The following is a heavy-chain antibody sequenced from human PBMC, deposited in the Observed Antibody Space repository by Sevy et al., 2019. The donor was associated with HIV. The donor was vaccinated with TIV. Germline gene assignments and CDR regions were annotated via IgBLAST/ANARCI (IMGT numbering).Heavy chain of an antibody. CDR2: INPNSGGT. V-gene: IGHV1-2*02. CDR1: GYTFTGYY. J-gene: IGHJ4*02. CDR3: ARDTISTVTTGGIEDY. Sequence: ASVKVSCKASGYTFTGYYMHWVRQAPGQGLEWMGWINPNSGGTNYAQKFQGRVTMTRDTSISTAYMELSRLRSDDTAVYYCARDTISTVTTGGIEDYWGQGTLVTVSS. D-gene: IGHD4-17*01.